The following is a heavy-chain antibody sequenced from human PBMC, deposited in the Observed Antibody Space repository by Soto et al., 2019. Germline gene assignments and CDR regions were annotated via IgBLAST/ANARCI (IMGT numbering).Heavy chain of an antibody. J-gene: IGHJ6*02. CDR1: GGAIRSTNL. D-gene: IGHD6-13*01. Sequence: LSLTCADSGGAIRSTNLWTWVRQPPGKGLEWIGEIYHTGSPYYKPSLKSRLTMSVDTSKNQFSLKLSSVTAADTAVYYCARQGRAAAGGSFFYGLDVWGQGTTVTVSS. CDR2: IYHTGSP. V-gene: IGHV4-4*02. CDR3: ARQGRAAAGGSFFYGLDV.